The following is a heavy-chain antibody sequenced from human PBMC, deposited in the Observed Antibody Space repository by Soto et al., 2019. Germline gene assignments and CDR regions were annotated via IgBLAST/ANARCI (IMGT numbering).Heavy chain of an antibody. J-gene: IGHJ4*02. D-gene: IGHD5-12*01. CDR1: GFTFSSYS. Sequence: GGSLRLSCAASGFTFSSYSMNWVRQAPGKGLEWVSYISSSSSTIYYADSVKGRFTISRDNAKNSLYLQMNSLRAEDTAVYYCARFIRSGYDLGGFDYWGQGTLVTVSS. CDR2: ISSSSSTI. V-gene: IGHV3-48*01. CDR3: ARFIRSGYDLGGFDY.